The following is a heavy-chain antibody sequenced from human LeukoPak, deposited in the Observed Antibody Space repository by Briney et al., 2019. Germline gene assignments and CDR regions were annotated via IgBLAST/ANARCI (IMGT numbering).Heavy chain of an antibody. V-gene: IGHV3-23*01. J-gene: IGHJ4*02. D-gene: IGHD1-7*01. CDR3: AKDPSHSWNWSFDY. CDR2: ISGSGGST. Sequence: GGSLRLSCAASGFTFSSYAMSWVRQAPGKGLEWVSAISGSGGSTYYADSVKGRFTISRDNSKNTLYLHMNSLRVEDTAIYYCAKDPSHSWNWSFDYWGQGTLVIVSS. CDR1: GFTFSSYA.